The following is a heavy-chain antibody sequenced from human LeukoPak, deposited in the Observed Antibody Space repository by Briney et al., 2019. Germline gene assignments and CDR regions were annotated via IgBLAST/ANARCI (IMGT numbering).Heavy chain of an antibody. CDR1: GYTLTELS. CDR3: ARQYSGYDVIFDY. CDR2: INPNSGGT. V-gene: IGHV1-2*04. Sequence: ASVKVSCKVSGYTLTELSMHWVRQAPGQGLEWMGWINPNSGGTNYAQKFQGWVTMTRDTSISTAYMELSRLRSDDTAVYYCARQYSGYDVIFDYWGQGTLVTVSS. J-gene: IGHJ4*02. D-gene: IGHD5-12*01.